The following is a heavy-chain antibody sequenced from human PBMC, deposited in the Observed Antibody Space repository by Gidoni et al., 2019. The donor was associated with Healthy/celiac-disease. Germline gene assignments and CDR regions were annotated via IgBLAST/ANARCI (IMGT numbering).Heavy chain of an antibody. CDR2: INPSGGST. V-gene: IGHV1-46*01. Sequence: QVQLVQSGAEVKKPGASVQVSCKASGYTFTSYYMHWVRQAPGQGLEWMGIINPSGGSTSYAQKFQGRVTMTRDTSTSTVYMELSSLRSEDTAVYYCARDLGVVVVAAEYYFDYWGQGTLVTVSS. CDR1: GYTFTSYY. D-gene: IGHD2-15*01. CDR3: ARDLGVVVVAAEYYFDY. J-gene: IGHJ4*02.